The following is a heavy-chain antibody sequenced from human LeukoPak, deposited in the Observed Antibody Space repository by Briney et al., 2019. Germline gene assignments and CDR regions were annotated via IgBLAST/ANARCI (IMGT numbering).Heavy chain of an antibody. J-gene: IGHJ4*02. Sequence: PSETLSLTCTVSGGSISSSSYYWGWIRQPPGRGLEWIGSIYYSGSTYYNPSLKSRVTISVGKSRKHFSLKLNSVTAADTAVYYCARGGSSNWTPFDYWGQGTLVTFSS. CDR2: IYYSGST. CDR1: GGSISSSSYY. D-gene: IGHD6-13*01. CDR3: ARGGSSNWTPFDY. V-gene: IGHV4-39*07.